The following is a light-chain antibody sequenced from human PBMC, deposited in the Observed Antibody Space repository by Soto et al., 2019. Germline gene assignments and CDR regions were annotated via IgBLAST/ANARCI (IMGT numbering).Light chain of an antibody. Sequence: EIVLTQSPATLSLSPGERATLSCRASQSVSSYLAWYQQKPGQAPRLLIYDASNRATGIPARFSGGVSGTDFTLTISSLEPEDFAVYYCQQRFNWPRFTFGQGTKLEIK. CDR3: QQRFNWPRFT. CDR2: DAS. V-gene: IGKV3-11*01. J-gene: IGKJ2*01. CDR1: QSVSSY.